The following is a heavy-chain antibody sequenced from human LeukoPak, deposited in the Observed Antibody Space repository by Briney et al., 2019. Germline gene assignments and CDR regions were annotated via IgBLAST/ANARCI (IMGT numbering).Heavy chain of an antibody. CDR1: GGSISSSSYF. CDR2: IFYRGNT. J-gene: IGHJ3*02. Sequence: SETLSLTCTVSGGSISSSSYFWGWTRQPPGKGLEWFGTIFYRGNTYYNPSLKSRVIISVDTSKNQFSLKLNSVTAADTAVYYCARARGSNDVFDIWGQGTLVTVSS. D-gene: IGHD3-16*01. V-gene: IGHV4-39*02. CDR3: ARARGSNDVFDI.